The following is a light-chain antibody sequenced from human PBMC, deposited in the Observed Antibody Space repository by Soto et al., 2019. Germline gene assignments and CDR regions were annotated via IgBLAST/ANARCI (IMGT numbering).Light chain of an antibody. Sequence: EIVMTQSPATLSVSPRERATLSCRASQSVSSNLAWYQQNPGQAPRLLIYGASTRATGIPARFSGSGSGTEFTLTISSLQSEDFAVYYCQQYNNWSPLTFAGGTKVEIK. CDR3: QQYNNWSPLT. CDR1: QSVSSN. V-gene: IGKV3-15*01. J-gene: IGKJ4*01. CDR2: GAS.